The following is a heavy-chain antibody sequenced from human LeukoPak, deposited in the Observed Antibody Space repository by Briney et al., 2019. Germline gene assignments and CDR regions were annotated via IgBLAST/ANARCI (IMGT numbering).Heavy chain of an antibody. D-gene: IGHD1-1*01. V-gene: IGHV3-30*03. CDR2: ISYDGSNK. Sequence: GGSLRPSCAASGFTFSSYGMHWVRQAPGQGLEWVALISYDGSNKYYADSVKGRFTISRDNSKNTLYLQMNSLRAEDTAMYYCVRTGDTERFDYWGQGTLVTVSS. J-gene: IGHJ4*02. CDR1: GFTFSSYG. CDR3: VRTGDTERFDY.